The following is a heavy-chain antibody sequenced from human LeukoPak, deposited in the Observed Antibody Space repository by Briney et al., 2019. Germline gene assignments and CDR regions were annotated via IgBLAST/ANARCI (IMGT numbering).Heavy chain of an antibody. Sequence: PSETLSLTCTVSGGSISSSSYYWGWIRQPPGKGLEWIGSIYYSGSTYYNPSLKSRVTISVDTSKNQFSLKLSSVTVADTAVYYCARDHPDAFDIWGQGTMVTVSS. V-gene: IGHV4-39*07. CDR1: GGSISSSSYY. CDR3: ARDHPDAFDI. J-gene: IGHJ3*02. CDR2: IYYSGST.